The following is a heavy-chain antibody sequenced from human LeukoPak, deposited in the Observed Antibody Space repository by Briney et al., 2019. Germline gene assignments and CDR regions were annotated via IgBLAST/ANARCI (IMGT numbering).Heavy chain of an antibody. CDR3: ARSEWELLSSNFDH. D-gene: IGHD1-26*01. J-gene: IGHJ4*02. Sequence: GGSLRLSCAASGFTFSSYWMSWVRQAPGKGLEWVANIKQDGSEKYYVDSVKGRFTISRDNAKNSLYLQMNSLRAEDTAVYYCARSEWELLSSNFDHWGQGTLVTVSS. CDR2: IKQDGSEK. CDR1: GFTFSSYW. V-gene: IGHV3-7*01.